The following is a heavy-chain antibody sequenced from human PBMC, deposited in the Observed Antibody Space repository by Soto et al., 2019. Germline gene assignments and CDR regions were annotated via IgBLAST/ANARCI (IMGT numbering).Heavy chain of an antibody. J-gene: IGHJ4*02. CDR1: GYTFTSYA. V-gene: IGHV1-3*01. Sequence: GASVKVSRMASGYTFTSYAMHWVRQAPGQRLEWMGWINAGNGNTKYSQKFQGRVTITRDTSASTAYMELSSLRSEDTAVYYCARFGYSYGYSFDYWGQGTLVTVSS. CDR2: INAGNGNT. CDR3: ARFGYSYGYSFDY. D-gene: IGHD5-18*01.